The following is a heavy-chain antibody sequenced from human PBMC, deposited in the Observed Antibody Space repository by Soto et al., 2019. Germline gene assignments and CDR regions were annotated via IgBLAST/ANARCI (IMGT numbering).Heavy chain of an antibody. CDR3: ARYRVDCSSTSCLYYFDY. Sequence: ASETLSLTCTVSGGSVSSGSYYWSWIRQPPGKGLEWIGYIYYSGSTNYNPSLKSRVTISVDTSKNQFSLKLSSVTAADTAVYYCARYRVDCSSTSCLYYFDYWGQGTLVTVSS. V-gene: IGHV4-61*01. CDR1: GGSVSSGSYY. D-gene: IGHD2-2*01. J-gene: IGHJ4*02. CDR2: IYYSGST.